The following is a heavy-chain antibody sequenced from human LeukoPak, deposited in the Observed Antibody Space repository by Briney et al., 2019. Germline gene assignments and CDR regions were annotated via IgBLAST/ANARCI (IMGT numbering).Heavy chain of an antibody. J-gene: IGHJ4*02. D-gene: IGHD1-26*01. Sequence: GASVKVSCKASGGTFSSYAISWVRQAPGQGLEWMGRIIPFFGIANYAQKFQGRVTITADKSTSTAYMELSSLRSEDTAVYYCARALGGSYGYYFDYWGQGTLVTVSS. CDR3: ARALGGSYGYYFDY. V-gene: IGHV1-69*04. CDR2: IIPFFGIA. CDR1: GGTFSSYA.